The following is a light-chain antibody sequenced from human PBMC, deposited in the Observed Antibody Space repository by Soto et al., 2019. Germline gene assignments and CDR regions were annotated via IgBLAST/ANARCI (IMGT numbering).Light chain of an antibody. J-gene: IGLJ1*01. CDR2: DDT. V-gene: IGLV3-21*02. CDR3: QVWDSSSDPYV. Sequence: SYELTQPPSVSVAPGQTARITCGGYNVGSKSVHWYQQRPGQAPVVVVYDDTDRPSGIPERFSGSNSGNTATLTISRVEAGDEADYYCQVWDSSSDPYVFGTGTKVNVL. CDR1: NVGSKS.